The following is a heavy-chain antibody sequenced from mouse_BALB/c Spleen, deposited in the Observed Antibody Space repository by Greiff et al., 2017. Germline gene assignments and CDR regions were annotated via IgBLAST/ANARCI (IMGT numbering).Heavy chain of an antibody. CDR2: IYPGDGDT. CDR1: GYTFSSYW. D-gene: IGHD1-1*01. CDR3: ARVDYYGSSFAY. V-gene: IGHV1-87*01. J-gene: IGHJ3*01. Sequence: VQLLQSGGDLVRPGASVKLSCTASGYTFSSYWMQWVHQSPGQGLEWIGAIYPGDGDTRYTQKFKGKATLTADKSSSTAYMQLSSLASEDSAVYYCARVDYYGSSFAYWGQGTLVTVSA.